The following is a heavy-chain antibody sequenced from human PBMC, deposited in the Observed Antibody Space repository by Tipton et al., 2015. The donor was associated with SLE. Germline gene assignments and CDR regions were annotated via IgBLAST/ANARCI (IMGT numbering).Heavy chain of an antibody. CDR2: IYYSGST. J-gene: IGHJ3*02. CDR3: GEWLQAFDI. D-gene: IGHD6-19*01. CDR1: GGSISSSSYY. V-gene: IGHV4-39*07. Sequence: LRLSCTVSGGSISSSSYYWGWIRQPPGKGLEWIGSIYYSGSTYYNPSLKSRVTISVDTSKNQFSLKLSSVTAADTAVYYCGEWLQAFDIWGQGTMVTVSS.